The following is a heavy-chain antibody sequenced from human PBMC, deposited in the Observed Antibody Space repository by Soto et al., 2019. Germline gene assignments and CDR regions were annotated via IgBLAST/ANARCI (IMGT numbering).Heavy chain of an antibody. CDR3: AKDGGYSTRVDYYFDY. CDR2: ISGSGGST. V-gene: IGHV3-23*01. Sequence: EVQLLESGGGLVQPGGSLRLSCAASGFTFSSYAMSWVRQAPGKGLEWVSAISGSGGSTYYADSVKGRFTISRDNSKNTLYLQMNSLRAEDTAVYYCAKDGGYSTRVDYYFDYWGQGTLVTVSS. CDR1: GFTFSSYA. D-gene: IGHD3-16*01. J-gene: IGHJ4*02.